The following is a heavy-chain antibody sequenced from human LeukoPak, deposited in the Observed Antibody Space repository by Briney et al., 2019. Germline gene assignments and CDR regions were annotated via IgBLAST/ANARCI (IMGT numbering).Heavy chain of an antibody. V-gene: IGHV4-39*07. J-gene: IGHJ4*02. CDR2: IYHSGST. CDR1: GGSINSSSYY. D-gene: IGHD5/OR15-5a*01. Sequence: PSETLSLTCTVSGGSINSSSYYWGWIRQPPGKGLEWIGSIYHSGSTYYNPSLKSRVTISVDTSKNQFSLKLSSVTAADTAVYYCARGSLGREVSAFFKNWGQGILVTVSS. CDR3: ARGSLGREVSAFFKN.